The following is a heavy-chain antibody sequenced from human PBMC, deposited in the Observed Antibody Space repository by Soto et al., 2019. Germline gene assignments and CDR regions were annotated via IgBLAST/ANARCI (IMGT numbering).Heavy chain of an antibody. Sequence: GGSLRLSCTASGFTLSSYEMNWVRQSPGKGLEWLSYISSSGSTIYHADSVKGRFTISRDNAKNSLYLQMNSLRAEDTAVYYCARDEPYYDTSGYYLTTYYYGMDVWGPGTTVTVSS. CDR1: GFTLSSYE. J-gene: IGHJ6*02. D-gene: IGHD3-22*01. CDR2: ISSSGSTI. CDR3: ARDEPYYDTSGYYLTTYYYGMDV. V-gene: IGHV3-48*03.